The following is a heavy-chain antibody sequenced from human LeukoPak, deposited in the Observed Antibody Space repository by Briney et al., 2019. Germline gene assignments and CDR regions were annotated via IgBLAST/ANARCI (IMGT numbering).Heavy chain of an antibody. J-gene: IGHJ4*02. D-gene: IGHD3-22*01. CDR3: ARDHTGYDSSGYYLESTFDY. Sequence: ASVKVSCKASGYTFTGYYMHWVRQAPGQGLEWMGWINPNSGGTNYAQKFQGRVTMTRDTSISTAYMELSRLRSADTAVYYCARDHTGYDSSGYYLESTFDYWGQGTLVTVSS. CDR2: INPNSGGT. V-gene: IGHV1-2*02. CDR1: GYTFTGYY.